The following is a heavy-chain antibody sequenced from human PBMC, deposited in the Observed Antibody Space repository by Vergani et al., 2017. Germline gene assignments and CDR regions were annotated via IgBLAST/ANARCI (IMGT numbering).Heavy chain of an antibody. J-gene: IGHJ4*02. CDR2: ISSRGATI. D-gene: IGHD3-22*01. Sequence: QVQLVESGGGLVKPGGSLRLPCAASGFTFSDYYMTWIRQAPGKGLQWVSHISSRGATIFYADFVKGRFTVSRDNAKNSLYLQMHSLRAEDTAVYYGARDEDDDSSGLFDYWGQGTLVTVSS. CDR3: ARDEDDDSSGLFDY. CDR1: GFTFSDYY. V-gene: IGHV3-11*04.